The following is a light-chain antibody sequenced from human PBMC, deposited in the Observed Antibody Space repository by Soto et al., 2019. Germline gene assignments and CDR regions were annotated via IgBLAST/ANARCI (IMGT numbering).Light chain of an antibody. CDR2: EGS. V-gene: IGLV2-23*01. J-gene: IGLJ2*01. CDR1: SSDVGSYNL. Sequence: QSALTQPASVSGSPGQSITISCTGTSSDVGSYNLVSWYQQHPSKAPKLMIYEGSKRPSGVSNRFSGSKSGNTASLTISGLQAEDEADYYCCSYAGSSPYVVFGGGTKLTVL. CDR3: CSYAGSSPYVV.